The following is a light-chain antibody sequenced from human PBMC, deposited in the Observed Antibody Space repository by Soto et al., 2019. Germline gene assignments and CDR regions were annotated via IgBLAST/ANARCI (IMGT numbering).Light chain of an antibody. CDR1: SSDIGAFNY. J-gene: IGLJ2*01. CDR3: SSYTRSSSLV. Sequence: QSALTQPASVSGSPGQSITISCTGTSSDIGAFNYVSWYQQHPGKAPTLIIYEVTKRPSGVSYRFSASKSGNTASLTISGLQAADEADYYCSSYTRSSSLVFGGGTKLTVL. CDR2: EVT. V-gene: IGLV2-14*01.